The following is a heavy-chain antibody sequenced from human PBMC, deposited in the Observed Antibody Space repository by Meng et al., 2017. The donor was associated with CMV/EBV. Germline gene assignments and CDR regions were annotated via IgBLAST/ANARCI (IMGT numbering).Heavy chain of an antibody. V-gene: IGHV3-21*01. J-gene: IGHJ4*02. D-gene: IGHD6-6*01. CDR1: GFTFSSYS. CDR2: ISSSSSYI. CDR3: ARSYSSSSANEREFDY. Sequence: GGSLRLSCAASGFTFSSYSMNWVRQAPGKGLEWVSSISSSSSYIYYADSVKGRFTISRDNAKNSLYLQMNSLRAEDTAVYYCARSYSSSSANEREFDYWGQGTLVTVSS.